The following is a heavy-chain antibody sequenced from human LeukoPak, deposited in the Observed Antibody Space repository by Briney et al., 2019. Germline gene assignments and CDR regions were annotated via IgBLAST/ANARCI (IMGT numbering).Heavy chain of an antibody. CDR2: IYYSGST. Sequence: LETLSLTCTVTRGSISSYYWSWIRQPPGKGLEWIGYIYYSGSTNYNPSLKSRVTISVDTYKNQFSLKLSSVTAADTAVYYCAGATVTIGLFFDYWGHGTLVTVS. CDR3: AGATVTIGLFFDY. J-gene: IGHJ4*01. V-gene: IGHV4-59*01. CDR1: RGSISSYY. D-gene: IGHD4-17*01.